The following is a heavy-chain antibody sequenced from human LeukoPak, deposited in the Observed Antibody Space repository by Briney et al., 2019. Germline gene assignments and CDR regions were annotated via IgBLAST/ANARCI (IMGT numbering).Heavy chain of an antibody. Sequence: ASVKVSCKASGYTFTGYYMHWVRQAPGQGLEWMGWINPNSGGTNYAQKFQGRVTMTRDTSISTAYMELSRLRSDDTAVYYCARTHLGIRFYYFDYWGQGTLVTVSS. CDR2: INPNSGGT. V-gene: IGHV1-2*02. CDR1: GYTFTGYY. J-gene: IGHJ4*02. D-gene: IGHD7-27*01. CDR3: ARTHLGIRFYYFDY.